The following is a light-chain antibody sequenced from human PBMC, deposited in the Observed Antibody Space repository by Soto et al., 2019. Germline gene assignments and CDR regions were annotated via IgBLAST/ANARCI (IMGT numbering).Light chain of an antibody. CDR3: LQDNTWPRT. Sequence: SKLTRTPSSLSAAVGGRVTITCRASQAIRNDLGWYQQKPGKAPTLLIFGASNLQPGVPVRFSASGSGTNFTLTISNLQPEDFATYYCLQDNTWPRTFGQGTKVDI. V-gene: IGKV1-6*01. CDR2: GAS. J-gene: IGKJ1*01. CDR1: QAIRND.